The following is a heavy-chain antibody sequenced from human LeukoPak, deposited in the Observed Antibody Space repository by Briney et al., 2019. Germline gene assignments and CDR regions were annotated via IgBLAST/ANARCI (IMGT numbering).Heavy chain of an antibody. V-gene: IGHV3-15*01. D-gene: IGHD2-15*01. CDR1: GFTFSNAW. CDR2: IKSSGDGGTT. J-gene: IGHJ4*02. Sequence: GGSLRLSYAASGFTFSNAWMSWVRQAPGKGLEWVGRIKSSGDGGTTDYTAPVKGRFTISRDDSRNTVFLQMNTLKTEDTAVYYCTTDGGYWGQGTLVTVSS. CDR3: TTDGGY.